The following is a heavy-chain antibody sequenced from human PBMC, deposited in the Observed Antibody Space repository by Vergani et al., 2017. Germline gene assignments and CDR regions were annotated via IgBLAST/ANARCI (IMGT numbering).Heavy chain of an antibody. J-gene: IGHJ4*02. Sequence: QVKLQESGPGLVKPSETLSLTCTVSGASVNSYYWSWIRQPPGKGLEWMGYVSFRGDTLYDPSVKGRMTISIDTSTHQFSLNLRSVTAADTAVYYCAREGYCTNGVCFTLFDVWGQGALVTVSS. D-gene: IGHD2-8*01. CDR3: AREGYCTNGVCFTLFDV. CDR2: VSFRGDT. CDR1: GASVNSYY. V-gene: IGHV4-59*02.